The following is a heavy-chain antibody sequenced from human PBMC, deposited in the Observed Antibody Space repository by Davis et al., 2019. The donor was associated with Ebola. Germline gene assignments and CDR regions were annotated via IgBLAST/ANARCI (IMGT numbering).Heavy chain of an antibody. J-gene: IGHJ4*02. D-gene: IGHD3-10*01. CDR2: IIPTYATS. V-gene: IGHV1-69*05. Sequence: AASVKVSCKASGGTFSIFGINWVRQAPGQGLEWIGVIIPTYATSYYAQKFQGRVSMTIHASTTTAYLELRSLRSDDTAVYFCARGTYFDYWGQGTLVTVSS. CDR1: GGTFSIFG. CDR3: ARGTYFDY.